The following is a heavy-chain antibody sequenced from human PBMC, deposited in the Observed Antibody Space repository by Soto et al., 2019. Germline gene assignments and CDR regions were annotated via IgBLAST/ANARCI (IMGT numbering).Heavy chain of an antibody. CDR3: TGEVASGY. V-gene: IGHV3-30*03. CDR2: ISRDGGTK. CDR1: GFTVSTYG. J-gene: IGHJ4*02. Sequence: QVQLVESGGGVVQPGRSLRLSCAVSGFTVSTYGMHWVRQAPVKGLEWVAGISRDGGTKYYSDSVKGRFNISRDNSRNTLFLEMNSLRGDDMAVYYCTGEVASGYWGQGTLVTVSS. D-gene: IGHD2-8*02.